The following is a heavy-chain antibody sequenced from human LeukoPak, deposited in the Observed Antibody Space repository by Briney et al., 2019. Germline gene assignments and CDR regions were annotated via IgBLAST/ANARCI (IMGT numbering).Heavy chain of an antibody. Sequence: ASVKVSCKASGGTFSSYTISWVRQAPGQGLEWMGRIIPILGIANYAQKFQGRVTITADKSTSTTYMELSSLTSEDTAVYYCARDGVVVPAAIGYYYYGMDVWGQGTTVTVSS. CDR2: IIPILGIA. V-gene: IGHV1-69*04. D-gene: IGHD2-2*01. CDR1: GGTFSSYT. CDR3: ARDGVVVPAAIGYYYYGMDV. J-gene: IGHJ6*02.